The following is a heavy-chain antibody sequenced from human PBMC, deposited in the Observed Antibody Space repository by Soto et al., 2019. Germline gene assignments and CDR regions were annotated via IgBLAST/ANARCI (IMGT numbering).Heavy chain of an antibody. V-gene: IGHV4-59*01. CDR3: AKYRRTEGEGFTLDS. CDR1: GDSIKHYY. D-gene: IGHD2-2*01. Sequence: SETLSLTCTVSGDSIKHYYWSWIRQPPGKRLEWIGYIYYTGSTTYNPSLGSRVTMSVDTSKNQFSLKLSSVNAADTAVYYCAKYRRTEGEGFTLDSWGRGTLVTVSS. J-gene: IGHJ4*02. CDR2: IYYTGST.